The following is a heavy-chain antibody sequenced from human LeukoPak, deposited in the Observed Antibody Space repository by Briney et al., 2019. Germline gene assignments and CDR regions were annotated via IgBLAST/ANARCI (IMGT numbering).Heavy chain of an antibody. Sequence: GGSLRLSCAASGFTFSSYAMSWVRQAPGKGLEWVSRTSGSGDTYYADSVKGRFTISRDNSKNTLYLQMNSLRAEDTAVYYCARDSGYYFDYWGQGTLVTVSS. V-gene: IGHV3-23*01. J-gene: IGHJ4*02. CDR2: TSGSGDT. CDR1: GFTFSSYA. CDR3: ARDSGYYFDY. D-gene: IGHD3-10*01.